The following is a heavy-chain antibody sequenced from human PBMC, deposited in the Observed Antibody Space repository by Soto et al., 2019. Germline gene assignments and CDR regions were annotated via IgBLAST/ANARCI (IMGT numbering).Heavy chain of an antibody. CDR3: ARILARPSWFDP. D-gene: IGHD6-6*01. Sequence: GXSVKVSFKASWYTFTSYGISWGRQAPGQGLEWMGWISAYNGNTNYAQKLQGRVTMTTDTSTSTAYMELRSLRSDDTAVYYCARILARPSWFDPWGQGTLVTVSS. CDR1: WYTFTSYG. J-gene: IGHJ5*02. CDR2: ISAYNGNT. V-gene: IGHV1-18*01.